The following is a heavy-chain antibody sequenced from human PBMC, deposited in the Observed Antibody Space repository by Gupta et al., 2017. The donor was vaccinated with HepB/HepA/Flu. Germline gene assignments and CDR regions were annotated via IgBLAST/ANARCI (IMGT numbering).Heavy chain of an antibody. CDR1: GFTFSSYE. Sequence: VQLVASGGGLVQPGGSLRLSCSASGFTFSSYEMNWVRQAPGKGLEWVSYISSSGSTIYYAEAGKGRFTISRDNAKNALYLQMKRLRAEETAVYYCARDDAGSFVGFGGDWGQGTMVTVSS. CDR3: ARDDAGSFVGFGGD. J-gene: IGHJ4*02. D-gene: IGHD3-16*01. CDR2: ISSSGSTI. V-gene: IGHV3-48*03.